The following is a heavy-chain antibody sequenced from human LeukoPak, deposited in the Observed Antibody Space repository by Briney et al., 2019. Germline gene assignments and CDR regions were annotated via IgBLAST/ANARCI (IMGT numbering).Heavy chain of an antibody. V-gene: IGHV3-7*01. CDR2: IKPDGSEK. CDR3: ARDRGSTGYGWYDY. D-gene: IGHD6-19*01. Sequence: PGGSLRLSCAASGFTFSNFCMTWVRQSPGKGLEWVANIKPDGSEKYYVDSVKGRFTISRDNAQNSFYLQMKSLRPEDTPEYDCARDRGSTGYGWYDYWGQGTLVTVSS. J-gene: IGHJ4*02. CDR1: GFTFSNFC.